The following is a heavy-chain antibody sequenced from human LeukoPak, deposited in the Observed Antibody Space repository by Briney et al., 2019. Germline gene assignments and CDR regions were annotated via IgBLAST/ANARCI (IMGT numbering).Heavy chain of an antibody. V-gene: IGHV3-30*18. Sequence: GGSLRLSCAASGFTFSSYGMHWVRQAPGKGLEWVAVISYDGSNKYYADSVKGRFTISRDNSKNTLYLQMNSLRAEDTAVYYCAKPTRGAFDIWGQGTMVTVSS. CDR2: ISYDGSNK. D-gene: IGHD2-15*01. J-gene: IGHJ3*02. CDR1: GFTFSSYG. CDR3: AKPTRGAFDI.